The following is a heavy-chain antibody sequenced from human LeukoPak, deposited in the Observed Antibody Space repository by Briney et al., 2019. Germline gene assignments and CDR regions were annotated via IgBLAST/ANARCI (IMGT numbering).Heavy chain of an antibody. V-gene: IGHV3-53*01. D-gene: IGHD6-13*01. CDR1: GFTVSSNY. J-gene: IGHJ3*02. CDR3: ARARVYACDI. CDR2: IYSGGST. Sequence: GGSLRLSCAASGFTVSSNYMSWVRQAPGKGLEWVSVIYSGGSTYYADSVKGRFTISRDNSKNTLYLQMNSLRAEDTVVYYCARARVYACDIWGQGTMVTVSS.